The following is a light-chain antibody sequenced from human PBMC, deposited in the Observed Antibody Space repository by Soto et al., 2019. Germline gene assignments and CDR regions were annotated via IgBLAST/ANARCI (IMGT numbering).Light chain of an antibody. CDR3: QQYSTFPLT. CDR1: QSISKW. V-gene: IGKV1-5*01. CDR2: DAS. Sequence: DIQMTQSPSTLSASVGDRVVITCRASQSISKWLAWYQQKPGSAPNFLIYDASTLESGVPSKLRGSGSGTEFTLTITNLKPDDFATCSCQQYSTFPLTFGQETKVEI. J-gene: IGKJ1*01.